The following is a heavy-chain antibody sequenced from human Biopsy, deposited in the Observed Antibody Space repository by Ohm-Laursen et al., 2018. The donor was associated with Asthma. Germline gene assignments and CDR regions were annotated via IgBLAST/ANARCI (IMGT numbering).Heavy chain of an antibody. J-gene: IGHJ6*02. Sequence: SDTLSLTCSLSSGSGGYMRSGNYYWGWIRQPPGKGLEWIGSIYYSGTTYYNPSLEGRGTVSAYTSKNPFSLKLTSGTAADTAVYYCVRGSSSWHHGPFHYYYGLDVWGQGTTATVSS. CDR2: IYYSGTT. V-gene: IGHV4-39*01. D-gene: IGHD6-13*01. CDR1: SGSGGYMRSGNYY. CDR3: VRGSSSWHHGPFHYYYGLDV.